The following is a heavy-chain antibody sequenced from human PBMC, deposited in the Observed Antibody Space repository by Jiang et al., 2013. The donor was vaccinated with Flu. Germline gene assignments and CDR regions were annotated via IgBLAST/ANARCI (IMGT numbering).Heavy chain of an antibody. Sequence: GAEVKKPGESLKISCSGSGYSFTSYWIGWVRQMPGKGLEWMGIIFPADSDTRYSPSFQGQVTISADKSNSTAYLQWRSLKASDTAMYYCARRDYDSSGTLDYWGQGTLVTVSS. V-gene: IGHV5-51*01. CDR2: IFPADSDT. J-gene: IGHJ4*02. D-gene: IGHD3-22*01. CDR1: GYSFTSYW. CDR3: ARRDYDSSGTLDY.